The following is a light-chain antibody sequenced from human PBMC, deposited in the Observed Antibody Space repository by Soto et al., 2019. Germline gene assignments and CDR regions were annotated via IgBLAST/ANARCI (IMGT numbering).Light chain of an antibody. J-gene: IGLJ2*01. CDR2: NVS. Sequence: QSALTQPRSVSGSPGQSVTISCTGTSSDVGGYNYVSWYQQHPGEAPKLIIDNVSKRPSGVPDRFSGSKSGYTASLTISGLQAEDEADYYCCSYAGSYTQIFGGGTKLTVL. V-gene: IGLV2-11*01. CDR3: CSYAGSYTQI. CDR1: SSDVGGYNY.